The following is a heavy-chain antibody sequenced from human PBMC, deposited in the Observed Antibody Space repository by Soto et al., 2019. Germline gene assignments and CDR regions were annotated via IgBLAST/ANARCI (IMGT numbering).Heavy chain of an antibody. CDR3: ARDGGRTGTPGDAFDI. CDR2: TYYRSKWYN. V-gene: IGHV6-1*01. J-gene: IGHJ3*02. D-gene: IGHD1-1*01. CDR1: VDSVSSNSAA. Sequence: SQTLSLTCAISVDSVSSNSAAWNWIRQSPSRGLEWLGRTYYRSKWYNDYAVSVKSRITINPDTSKNQFSLQLNSVTPEDTAVYYCARDGGRTGTPGDAFDIWGQGTMVTVSS.